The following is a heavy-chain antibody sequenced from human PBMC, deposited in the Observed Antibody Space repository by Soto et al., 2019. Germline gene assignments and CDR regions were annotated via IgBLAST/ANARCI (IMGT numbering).Heavy chain of an antibody. CDR1: GFTFSSYA. Sequence: EVQLLESGGGLVQPGGSLRLSCAASGFTFSSYAMSWVRQAPGKGLEWVSVVSGSAGSTYYADSVKGRFTISRDNSKNTLYLQMNSLRAEDTAVYYCTKDIRRNGDYGPHYFDYWGQGTLVTVSS. CDR2: VSGSAGST. CDR3: TKDIRRNGDYGPHYFDY. V-gene: IGHV3-23*01. D-gene: IGHD2-21*02. J-gene: IGHJ4*02.